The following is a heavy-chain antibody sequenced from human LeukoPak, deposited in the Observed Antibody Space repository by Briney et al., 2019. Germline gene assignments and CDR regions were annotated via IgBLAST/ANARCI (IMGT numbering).Heavy chain of an antibody. CDR1: GGSISRYY. J-gene: IGHJ4*02. Sequence: SETLSLTCTVSGGSISRYYWSWIRQTPGGALEWIGEINHSGYTNYNPSLKSRVTLSIDTSKNQFSLRLNSVTAADTAVYYCSRQVVGNDYWGQGTLVTVSS. CDR3: SRQVVGNDY. V-gene: IGHV4-34*01. D-gene: IGHD3-22*01. CDR2: INHSGYT.